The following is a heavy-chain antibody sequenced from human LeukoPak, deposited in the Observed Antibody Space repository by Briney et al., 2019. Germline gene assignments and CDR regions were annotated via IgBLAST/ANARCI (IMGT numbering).Heavy chain of an antibody. D-gene: IGHD3-22*01. V-gene: IGHV3-7*01. J-gene: IGHJ4*02. CDR2: IKQDGSLQ. Sequence: PGGSLRPSCAASGFTFSSFWMAWVRQAPGKGLEWVANIKQDGSLQYYGDSVKGRFTISRDNAKNSLYLQMNSLRAEDTALYYCATSYDSSGCDWGQGTLVTVSS. CDR1: GFTFSSFW. CDR3: ATSYDSSGCD.